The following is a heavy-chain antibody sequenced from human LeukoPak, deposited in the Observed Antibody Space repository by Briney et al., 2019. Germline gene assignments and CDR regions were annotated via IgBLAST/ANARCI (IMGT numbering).Heavy chain of an antibody. CDR3: ARSVNSAKFISGKPFDL. Sequence: GGSLRLSCAASGFTFSSYSMNWVRQAPGKGLEWVAGISAGGDIKYTAGSVRGRCTISRDNSKNTPFLEMDSLTGEDAAVYYCARSVNSAKFISGKPFDLWGQGTMVTVSS. CDR1: GFTFSSYS. J-gene: IGHJ3*01. D-gene: IGHD5-18*01. V-gene: IGHV3-21*04. CDR2: ISAGGDIK.